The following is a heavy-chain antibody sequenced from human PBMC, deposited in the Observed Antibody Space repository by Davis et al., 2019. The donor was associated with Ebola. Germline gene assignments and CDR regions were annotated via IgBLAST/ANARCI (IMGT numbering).Heavy chain of an antibody. CDR2: IYYSGST. CDR3: AREFRRSYFDY. J-gene: IGHJ4*02. D-gene: IGHD3-10*01. CDR1: GGSINFHY. Sequence: SETLSLTCTVSGGSINFHYWSWIRQPPGKGLEWIGYIYYSGSTKYNPSLKSRVTISVDTSKSQFSLKLTSVTAADTAVYYCAREFRRSYFDYWGQGTLVTVSS. V-gene: IGHV4-59*11.